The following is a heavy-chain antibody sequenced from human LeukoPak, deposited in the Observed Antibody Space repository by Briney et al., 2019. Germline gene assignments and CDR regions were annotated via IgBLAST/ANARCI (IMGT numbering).Heavy chain of an antibody. D-gene: IGHD6-13*01. V-gene: IGHV3-48*03. Sequence: GGSLRLSCAASAFTFSSFEMSWVRQAPGKGLEWVSYISSSGSAIYYADSVKGRFTISRDSAEKSLYLQMNSLRDEDTAIYYCARGPGYSSSWYPRYFDYWGQGTQVTVSS. CDR2: ISSSGSAI. CDR1: AFTFSSFE. J-gene: IGHJ4*02. CDR3: ARGPGYSSSWYPRYFDY.